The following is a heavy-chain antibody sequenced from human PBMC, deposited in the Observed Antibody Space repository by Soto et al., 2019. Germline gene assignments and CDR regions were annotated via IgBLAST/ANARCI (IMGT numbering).Heavy chain of an antibody. CDR3: TGITSFRGMDV. Sequence: PSQTLSLTCAISGDSVSSNSAAWNWISQSPSRGLEWLGRTYYRSKWNNDYALSVKSRITINPDTPKNQVSLHLYSVTPEDTAVYYCTGITSFRGMDVWGQGTPVTVSS. D-gene: IGHD3-10*01. CDR1: GDSVSSNSAA. J-gene: IGHJ6*02. CDR2: TYYRSKWNN. V-gene: IGHV6-1*01.